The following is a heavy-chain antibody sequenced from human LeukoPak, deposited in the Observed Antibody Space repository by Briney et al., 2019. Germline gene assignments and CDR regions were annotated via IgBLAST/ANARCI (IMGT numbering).Heavy chain of an antibody. J-gene: IGHJ4*02. Sequence: GRSLRLSCAASGITFSSYGMHWVRQAPGKGLEWVAVISYDGSNKYYADSVKGRFTISRDNSKNTLYLQMNSLRTDDTAVYYCAKEEARPMALDYWGQGSLVTVSS. V-gene: IGHV3-30*18. CDR1: GITFSSYG. D-gene: IGHD3-10*01. CDR2: ISYDGSNK. CDR3: AKEEARPMALDY.